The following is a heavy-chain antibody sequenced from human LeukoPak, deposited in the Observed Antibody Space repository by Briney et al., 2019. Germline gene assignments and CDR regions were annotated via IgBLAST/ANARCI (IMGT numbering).Heavy chain of an antibody. CDR3: ARDPEVSSSGRGFDY. J-gene: IGHJ4*02. CDR1: GYTFTSYG. Sequence: ASVKVSCKASGYTFTSYGISWVRQAPGQGLEWMGWISAYNGNTNYAQKPQGRVTMTADTSTSTAYMELRSLRSDDTAVYYCARDPEVSSSGRGFDYWGQGTLVTVSS. CDR2: ISAYNGNT. V-gene: IGHV1-18*01. D-gene: IGHD6-6*01.